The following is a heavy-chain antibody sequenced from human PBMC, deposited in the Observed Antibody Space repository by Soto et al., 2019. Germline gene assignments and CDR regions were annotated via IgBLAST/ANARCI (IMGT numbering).Heavy chain of an antibody. CDR3: ARDQTDSGGYSDS. CDR2: IWNDGSHA. Sequence: GGSLRLSCEGSGFPFRSSPIPWLPQAPGKGLEWLGLIWNDGSHAYYADSVKGRFTISRDNSKNTVFLQVSNLRAEDTAVYFCARDQTDSGGYSDSWGQGTLVTVSS. CDR1: GFPFRSSP. J-gene: IGHJ4*02. V-gene: IGHV3-33*01. D-gene: IGHD2-15*01.